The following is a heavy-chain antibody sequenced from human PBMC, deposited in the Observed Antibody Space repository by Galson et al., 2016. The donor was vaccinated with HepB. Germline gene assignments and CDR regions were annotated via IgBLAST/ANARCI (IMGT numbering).Heavy chain of an antibody. V-gene: IGHV3-23*05. CDR3: ARVYEYCSGTNCYDY. CDR2: IYGGGNDP. J-gene: IGHJ4*02. D-gene: IGHD2-2*01. Sequence: SLRLSCAASGFTFSSFAMSWVRQAPGKGLEWVSSIYGGGNDPSYADSVKGRFTISRDNSKSTLYLQMNSLRAADTAVYYCARVYEYCSGTNCYDYWGQGTLVTVSS. CDR1: GFTFSSFA.